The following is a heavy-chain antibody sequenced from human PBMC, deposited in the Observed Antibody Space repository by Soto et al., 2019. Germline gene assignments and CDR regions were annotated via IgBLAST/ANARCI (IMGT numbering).Heavy chain of an antibody. CDR3: ATVSYSSSWYPYFDY. D-gene: IGHD6-13*01. CDR2: FDPEDGET. Sequence: ASVNVSCKVSGYTLTELSIHWVRQAPGKGLEWMGGFDPEDGETIYAQKFQGRVTMTEDTSTDTAYMELSSLRSEDTAVYYCATVSYSSSWYPYFDYWGQGTLVTVSS. CDR1: GYTLTELS. V-gene: IGHV1-24*01. J-gene: IGHJ4*02.